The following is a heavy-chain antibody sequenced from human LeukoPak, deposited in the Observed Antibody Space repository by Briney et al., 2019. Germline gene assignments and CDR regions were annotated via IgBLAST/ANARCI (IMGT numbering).Heavy chain of an antibody. CDR3: ARGEYSYGTYYFDY. Sequence: SQTLSLICTVSGGSISSGDYYWSWIRQPPGKGQEWIGSIYYSGSTYYNPSLKSRVTISVDTSKNQFSLKLSSVTAADTAVYYCARGEYSYGTYYFDYWGQGTLVTVSS. CDR1: GGSISSGDYY. D-gene: IGHD5-18*01. CDR2: IYYSGST. V-gene: IGHV4-39*01. J-gene: IGHJ4*02.